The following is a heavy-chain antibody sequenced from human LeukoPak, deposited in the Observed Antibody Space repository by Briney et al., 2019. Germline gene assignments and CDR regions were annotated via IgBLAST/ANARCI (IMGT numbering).Heavy chain of an antibody. V-gene: IGHV1-8*01. Sequence: ASVKVPCKASGYTFTSYDINWVRQATGQGLEWMGWMNPNSGNTGYAQKFQGRVTMTRNTSISTAYMELSSLRSEDTAVYYCARSARAYSGSTYYYYGMDVWGQGTTVTVSS. CDR3: ARSARAYSGSTYYYYGMDV. J-gene: IGHJ6*02. D-gene: IGHD3-10*01. CDR1: GYTFTSYD. CDR2: MNPNSGNT.